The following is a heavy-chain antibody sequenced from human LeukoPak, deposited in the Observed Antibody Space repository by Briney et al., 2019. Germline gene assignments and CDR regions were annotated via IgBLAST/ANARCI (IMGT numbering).Heavy chain of an antibody. CDR2: IYYSGST. Sequence: SQTLSLTCTVSGCSISSGGYYWSWIRQHPGKGLEWIGYIYYSGSTYYNPSLKSRVTISVDTSKNQFSLKLSSVTAADTAVYYCARDVPPDAFDIWGQGTMVTVSS. V-gene: IGHV4-31*03. D-gene: IGHD2-2*01. CDR3: ARDVPPDAFDI. J-gene: IGHJ3*02. CDR1: GCSISSGGYY.